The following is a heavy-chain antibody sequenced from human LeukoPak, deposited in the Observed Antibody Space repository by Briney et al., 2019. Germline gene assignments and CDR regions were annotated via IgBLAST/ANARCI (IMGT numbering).Heavy chain of an antibody. J-gene: IGHJ4*02. V-gene: IGHV1-69*04. CDR2: IIPILGIA. CDR3: ASNLVDTAMVGAYDY. D-gene: IGHD5-18*01. CDR1: GGTSSSYA. Sequence: SVKVSCKASGGTSSSYAISWVRQAPGQGLEWMGRIIPILGIANYAQKFQGRVTITADKSTSTAYMELSSLRSEDTAVYYCASNLVDTAMVGAYDYWGQGTLVTVSS.